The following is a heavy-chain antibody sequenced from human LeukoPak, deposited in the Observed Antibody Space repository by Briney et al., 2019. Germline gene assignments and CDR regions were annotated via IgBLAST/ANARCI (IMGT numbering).Heavy chain of an antibody. CDR3: AELGITMVGGV. Sequence: GGSLRLSCAASGFTFSSYWMSWVRQAPGKGLEWVSYISSSGSTIYYADSVKGRFTISRDNAKNSLYLQMNSLRAEDTAVYYCAELGITMVGGVWGKGTTVTISS. CDR1: GFTFSSYW. D-gene: IGHD3-10*02. J-gene: IGHJ6*04. CDR2: ISSSGSTI. V-gene: IGHV3-48*04.